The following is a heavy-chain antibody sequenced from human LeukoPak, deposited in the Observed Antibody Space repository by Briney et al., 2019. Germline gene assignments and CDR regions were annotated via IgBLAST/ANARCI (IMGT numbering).Heavy chain of an antibody. CDR3: ARLGLYRASMIIDY. CDR2: IYYSGST. J-gene: IGHJ4*02. Sequence: PSETLSLTCTVSGGSISSSSYYWGWIRQPPGKMLEWSGSIYYSGSTYYNPSLKSRVTISVDTSKNRFSLKLRSVTAADTAVYYCARLGLYRASMIIDYWGQGTLVTVSS. V-gene: IGHV4-39*01. D-gene: IGHD3-22*01. CDR1: GGSISSSSYY.